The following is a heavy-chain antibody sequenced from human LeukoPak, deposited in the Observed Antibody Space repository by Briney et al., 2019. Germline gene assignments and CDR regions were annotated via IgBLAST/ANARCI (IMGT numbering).Heavy chain of an antibody. CDR2: IYPGDSDT. Sequence: GESLKISCKGSGYSFATYWIGWVRQMPGKGLELMGVIYPGDSDTRYSPSFQGQVTISADESISTAYLQWSSLKASDTAMYYCARLGIDDILDYWGQGTLVTVSS. D-gene: IGHD3-9*01. CDR3: ARLGIDDILDY. V-gene: IGHV5-51*01. J-gene: IGHJ4*02. CDR1: GYSFATYW.